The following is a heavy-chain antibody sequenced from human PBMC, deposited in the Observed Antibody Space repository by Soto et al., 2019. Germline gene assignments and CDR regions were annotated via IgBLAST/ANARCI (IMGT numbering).Heavy chain of an antibody. CDR2: IYYSGNS. CDR1: GGSISSGAYY. CDR3: ARSGGSAYPFDP. J-gene: IGHJ5*02. D-gene: IGHD3-22*01. Sequence: QVQLQESGPGLVKPSQTLSLTCTVSGGSISSGAYYWSWIRQHPGKGLEWIGYIYYSGNSYYNPSLMSRVTISVGTSKNQFSLKLSSVTAADTAVYYCARSGGSAYPFDPWGQGTLVTVSS. V-gene: IGHV4-31*03.